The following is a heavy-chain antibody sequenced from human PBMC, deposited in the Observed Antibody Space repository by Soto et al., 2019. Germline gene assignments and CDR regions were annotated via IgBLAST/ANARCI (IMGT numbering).Heavy chain of an antibody. D-gene: IGHD3-10*01. CDR3: AKDKGRSWYAIDY. CDR2: ISGSGGST. CDR1: GFTFSNYA. V-gene: IGHV3-23*01. J-gene: IGHJ4*02. Sequence: EVLLLESGGGLVQPGGSLRLSCAASGFTFSNYAVTWVRQAPGKGLGWVSTISGSGGSTYYADSVKGRFTISGDNSNITLYLEMNSLRPEDTAVYDCAKDKGRSWYAIDYWGQGTLVTVSS.